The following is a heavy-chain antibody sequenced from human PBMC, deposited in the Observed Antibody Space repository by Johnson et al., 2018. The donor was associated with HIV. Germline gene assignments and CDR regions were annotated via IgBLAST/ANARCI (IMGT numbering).Heavy chain of an antibody. D-gene: IGHD6-19*01. J-gene: IGHJ3*02. V-gene: IGHV3-15*01. CDR2: IKSKADGGTT. Sequence: VQLVESGGGLVKPGGSLRVSCEASGFTFRNVWMSWVRQAPGKGLGWVGRIKSKADGGTTDYAAPVNGRFTISRDDSKNLLYLQMNSLNIEDTAVYYCTTARNRLWSTSGWTGFWAFDIWGQGTVVTVSS. CDR3: TTARNRLWSTSGWTGFWAFDI. CDR1: GFTFRNVW.